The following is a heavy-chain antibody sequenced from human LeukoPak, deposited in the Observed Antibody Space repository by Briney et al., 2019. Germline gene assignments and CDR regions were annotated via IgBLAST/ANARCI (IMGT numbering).Heavy chain of an antibody. CDR2: ISGSGGST. Sequence: PGGSLRLSCAASGFTFSSYAMSWVRQAPGKGLEWVSAISGSGGSTYYADSVKGRFTISRDNSKNTLYLQMNSLRAEDTAVYYCAKEPKSYYYDSSGYYWGGAFDIWGQGTMVTVSS. J-gene: IGHJ3*02. CDR1: GFTFSSYA. V-gene: IGHV3-23*01. CDR3: AKEPKSYYYDSSGYYWGGAFDI. D-gene: IGHD3-22*01.